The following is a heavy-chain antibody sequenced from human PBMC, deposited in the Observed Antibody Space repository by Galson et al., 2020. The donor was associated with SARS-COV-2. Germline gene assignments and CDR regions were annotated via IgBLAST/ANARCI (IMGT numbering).Heavy chain of an antibody. CDR2: VYFGYSYF. Sequence: KIVESLKISCQGPGYSFPNYWLGRVRQMPGKGPELAGFVYFGYSYFIYSPAFQCQVTISASNSINTAYLQWTGLKASDTTTYFCARHIAATNWQKHVDAWGQGTAVTVSS. D-gene: IGHD1-1*01. J-gene: IGHJ6*02. CDR3: ARHIAATNWQKHVDA. CDR1: GYSFPNYW. V-gene: IGHV5-51*01.